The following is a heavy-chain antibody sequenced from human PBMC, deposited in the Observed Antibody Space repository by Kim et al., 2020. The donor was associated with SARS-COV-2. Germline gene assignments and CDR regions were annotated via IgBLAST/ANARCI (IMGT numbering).Heavy chain of an antibody. J-gene: IGHJ4*02. CDR2: IKSNTDGGTT. D-gene: IGHD2-2*01. Sequence: GGSLRLSCAASGFTFSNAWMSWVRQAPGKGLEWVGRIKSNTDGGTTDYAAPVKGRFTISRDDSKNTLYLQMNSLKTEDTALYYCTTWYVVVPAANDYWGQGTLVTVSS. V-gene: IGHV3-15*01. CDR3: TTWYVVVPAANDY. CDR1: GFTFSNAW.